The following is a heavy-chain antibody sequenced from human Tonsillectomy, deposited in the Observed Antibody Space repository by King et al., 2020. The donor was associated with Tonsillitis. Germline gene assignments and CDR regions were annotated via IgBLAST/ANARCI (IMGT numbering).Heavy chain of an antibody. D-gene: IGHD1-26*01. CDR1: GGSISSYY. J-gene: IGHJ5*02. V-gene: IGHV4-59*01. CDR3: ARGLVGATTGDWFDP. CDR2: IYYSGST. Sequence: VQLQESGPGLVKPSETLSLTCTVSGGSISSYYWSWLRQPPGKGLEWIGYIYYSGSTNYNPSLKSRVTISVDTSKNQFSLKLSSVTAADTAVYYCARGLVGATTGDWFDPWGQGTLVTVSS.